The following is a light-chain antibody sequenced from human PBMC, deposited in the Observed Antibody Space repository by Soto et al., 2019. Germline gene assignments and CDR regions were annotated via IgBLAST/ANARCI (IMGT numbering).Light chain of an antibody. Sequence: EVVMTQSPDTLSVSPGERATLSCRASQSVTSNLAWYQQKLGQAPRLLIYGASARATGIPARFSGSGSGTEFTLTITSLQSEDFAVYYCQQYHDWPPITFGQGTRLEIK. V-gene: IGKV3-15*01. CDR1: QSVTSN. J-gene: IGKJ5*01. CDR2: GAS. CDR3: QQYHDWPPIT.